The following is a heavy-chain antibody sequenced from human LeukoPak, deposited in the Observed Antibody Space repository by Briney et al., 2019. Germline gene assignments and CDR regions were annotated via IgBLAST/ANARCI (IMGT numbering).Heavy chain of an antibody. V-gene: IGHV4-39*07. CDR2: IYYSGST. Sequence: KSSETLSLTCTVSGGSISSSSYYWGWIRQPPGKGLEWIGSIYYSGSTYYNPSLKSRVTISVDTSKNQFSLKLSSVTAADTAVYYCARSNYGGHSGVWFDPWGQGTLVTVSS. D-gene: IGHD4-23*01. CDR3: ARSNYGGHSGVWFDP. CDR1: GGSISSSSYY. J-gene: IGHJ5*02.